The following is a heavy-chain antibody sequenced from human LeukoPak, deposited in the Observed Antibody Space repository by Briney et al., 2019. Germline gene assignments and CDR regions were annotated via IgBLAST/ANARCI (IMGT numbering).Heavy chain of an antibody. J-gene: IGHJ2*01. CDR1: GFTFENFW. CDR2: INGHGTTT. CDR3: LKRGSDWTYWYFDL. Sequence: GGSLRLSCAASGFTFENFWIHWVRQGPGKELVWVSRINGHGTTTGYADSVKGRFTISRDNAKNTVYLQMNSLRVEDTAINYCLKRGSDWTYWYFDLWGRGTRVTVSS. D-gene: IGHD1-1*01. V-gene: IGHV3-74*01.